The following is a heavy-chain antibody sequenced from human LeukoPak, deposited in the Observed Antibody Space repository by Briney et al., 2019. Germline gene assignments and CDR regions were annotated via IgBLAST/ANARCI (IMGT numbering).Heavy chain of an antibody. CDR1: GFTFSSYA. V-gene: IGHV3-23*01. Sequence: GGSLRLSCAASGFTFSSYAMSWVRHAPGEGLEWVSAISGGGGSTYYADSVKGRFTISRDNSKNTLYLQMNSLRAEDTAVYYCAKEKGRVTTVTTIDYWGQGTLVTVSS. CDR3: AKEKGRVTTVTTIDY. J-gene: IGHJ4*02. CDR2: ISGGGGST. D-gene: IGHD4-17*01.